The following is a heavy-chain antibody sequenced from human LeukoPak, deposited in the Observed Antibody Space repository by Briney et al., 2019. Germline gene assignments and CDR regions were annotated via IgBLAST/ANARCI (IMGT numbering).Heavy chain of an antibody. CDR1: GGSISSYY. CDR3: ARDPPVDSSGYYSDDAFDI. J-gene: IGHJ3*02. Sequence: SETLSLTCTVSGGSISSYYWGWIRQPAGKGLEWIGRIYTSGSTNYNPSLKGRVTMSVDTSKNQFSLKLSSVTAADTAVYYCARDPPVDSSGYYSDDAFDIWGQGTMVTVSS. D-gene: IGHD3-22*01. CDR2: IYTSGST. V-gene: IGHV4-4*07.